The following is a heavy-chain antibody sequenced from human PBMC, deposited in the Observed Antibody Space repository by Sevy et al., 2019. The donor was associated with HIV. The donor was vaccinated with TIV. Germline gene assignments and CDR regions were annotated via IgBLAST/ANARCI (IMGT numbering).Heavy chain of an antibody. J-gene: IGHJ4*02. D-gene: IGHD1-7*01. Sequence: GGSLRLSCAASGFTFSKYWMGWVRQAPGKGLEWVANIKQDAGQKYYVDSVKGRFTNSRENAKNSLYLQMNSLRAEDTAVYFCARDDGNYYFHYWGQGTLVTVSS. CDR2: IKQDAGQK. CDR3: ARDDGNYYFHY. V-gene: IGHV3-7*01. CDR1: GFTFSKYW.